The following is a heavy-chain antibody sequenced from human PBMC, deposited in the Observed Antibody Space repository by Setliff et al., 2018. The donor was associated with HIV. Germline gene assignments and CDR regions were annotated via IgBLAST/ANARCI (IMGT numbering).Heavy chain of an antibody. D-gene: IGHD3-3*01. Sequence: PGGSLRLSCAASEFTFSSYSMSWVRQAPGKGLEWVSSISSTSEYIYYAESVKGRFTISRDNAKNSLYLQMNSLRAEDTAVYYCARVGRFRLGAHIDPSTTNYMDVWGKGTTVTVSS. CDR3: ARVGRFRLGAHIDPSTTNYMDV. CDR2: ISSTSEYI. J-gene: IGHJ6*03. CDR1: EFTFSSYS. V-gene: IGHV3-21*01.